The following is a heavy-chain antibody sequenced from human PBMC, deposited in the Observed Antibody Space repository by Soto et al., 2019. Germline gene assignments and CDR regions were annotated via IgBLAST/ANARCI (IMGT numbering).Heavy chain of an antibody. J-gene: IGHJ4*02. CDR2: IIPIFGTA. CDR3: ASRITMIVVVSYDPYDY. Sequence: SVKVSCKASGGTFSSYAISWVRQAPGQGLEWMGGIIPIFGTANYAQKFQGRVTITADESTSTAYMELSSLRSEDTAVYYCASRITMIVVVSYDPYDYWGQATLVTVSS. CDR1: GGTFSSYA. D-gene: IGHD3-22*01. V-gene: IGHV1-69*13.